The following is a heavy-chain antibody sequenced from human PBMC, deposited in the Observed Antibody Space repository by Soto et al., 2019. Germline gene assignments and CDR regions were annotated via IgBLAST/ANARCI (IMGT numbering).Heavy chain of an antibody. V-gene: IGHV3-33*01. CDR2: IWYDGSNK. D-gene: IGHD1-26*01. J-gene: IGHJ4*02. Sequence: QVQLVESGGGVVQPGRSLRLSCAASGFTFSSYGMHWVRQAPGKGLEWVAVIWYDGSNKYYADSVKGRCTISRDNSKNTLYLKMDSLRAEDTAVYYCAGGQSVGASAGYYFDYWGQGTLVPVSS. CDR1: GFTFSSYG. CDR3: AGGQSVGASAGYYFDY.